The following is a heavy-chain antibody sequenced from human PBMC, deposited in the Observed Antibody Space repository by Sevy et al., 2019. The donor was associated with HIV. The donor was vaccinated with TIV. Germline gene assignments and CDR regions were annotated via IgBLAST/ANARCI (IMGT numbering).Heavy chain of an antibody. Sequence: SKTLSLTCAISGDSVSSNSAAWNWVRQSPSRGLEWLGSTYYRSKWYNDYAVSVKSRITINPDTSKNQFSLQLNSVTPEDTGGYYGARVLASRGPGGGDNWGQGTLVTVSS. V-gene: IGHV6-1*01. D-gene: IGHD6-19*01. CDR1: GDSVSSNSAA. CDR2: TYYRSKWYN. J-gene: IGHJ4*02. CDR3: ARVLASRGPGGGDN.